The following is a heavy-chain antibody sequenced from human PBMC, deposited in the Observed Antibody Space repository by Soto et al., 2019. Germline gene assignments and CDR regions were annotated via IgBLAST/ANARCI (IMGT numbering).Heavy chain of an antibody. J-gene: IGHJ6*02. Sequence: ASVKVSCKASGYTFTSYYIHWVRQAPGQGLEWMGIFNPTGDTASYAQKLQGRVTMTRDTSTGTAYMELGSLRSEDTAVYYCARGGRIVDTGIGYYYYHAMDVWGQGTTVTSP. CDR2: FNPTGDTA. D-gene: IGHD5-18*01. CDR1: GYTFTSYY. CDR3: ARGGRIVDTGIGYYYYHAMDV. V-gene: IGHV1-46*01.